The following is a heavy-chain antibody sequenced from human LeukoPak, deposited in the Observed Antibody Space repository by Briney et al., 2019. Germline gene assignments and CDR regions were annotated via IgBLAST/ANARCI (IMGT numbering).Heavy chain of an antibody. V-gene: IGHV1-69*13. CDR1: GYTFTSYY. Sequence: GASVKVSCKASGYTFTSYYMHWVRQAPGQGLEWMGGIIPIFGTANYAQKFQGRVTITADESTSTAYMELSSLRSEDTAVYYCASIDEQWLVLDYWGQGTLVTVSS. CDR2: IIPIFGTA. D-gene: IGHD6-19*01. J-gene: IGHJ4*02. CDR3: ASIDEQWLVLDY.